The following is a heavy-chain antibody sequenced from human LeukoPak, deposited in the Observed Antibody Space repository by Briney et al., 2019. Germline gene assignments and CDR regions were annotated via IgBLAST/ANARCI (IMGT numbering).Heavy chain of an antibody. J-gene: IGHJ4*02. CDR3: AKDRLGAMMYFDF. CDR1: AFTFSSYS. V-gene: IGHV3-21*04. Sequence: GGSLRLSCAASAFTFSSYSMNWVRQAPGKGLEWVSSISSSGSYIYYADSVKGRFTISRDNAKNSLYLQMNSLRVEDTAVYYCAKDRLGAMMYFDFWGQGTLVTVSS. D-gene: IGHD1-26*01. CDR2: ISSSGSYI.